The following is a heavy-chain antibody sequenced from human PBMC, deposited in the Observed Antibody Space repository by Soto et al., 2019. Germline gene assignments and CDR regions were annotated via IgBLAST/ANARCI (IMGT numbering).Heavy chain of an antibody. D-gene: IGHD2-21*02. CDR1: GGTFSSYA. V-gene: IGHV1-69*06. CDR2: IIPIFGTA. J-gene: IGHJ2*01. CDR3: ARAHIVVVTAPPFWYFDL. Sequence: QVQLVQSGAEVKKPGSSVKVSCKASGGTFSSYAISWVRQAPGQGLEWMGGIIPIFGTANYAQKFQGRVTITEDKSTSNAYMELSSLGSEDKAVYYCARAHIVVVTAPPFWYFDLLGRGTLVTVSS.